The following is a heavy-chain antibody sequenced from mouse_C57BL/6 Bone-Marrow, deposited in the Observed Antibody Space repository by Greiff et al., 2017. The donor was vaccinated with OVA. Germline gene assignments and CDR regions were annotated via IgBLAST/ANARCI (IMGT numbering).Heavy chain of an antibody. CDR1: GYTFTSYD. Sequence: VQLQQSGPELVKPGASVKLSCKASGYTFTSYDINWVQQRPGQGLEWIGWIYPRDGSTKYNEKFKGKATLTVDTSSSTAYMELHSLTSEDSAVYFCARGGYYEDWYFDVWGTVTTVTVSS. CDR2: IYPRDGST. J-gene: IGHJ1*03. V-gene: IGHV1-85*01. D-gene: IGHD2-3*01. CDR3: ARGGYYEDWYFDV.